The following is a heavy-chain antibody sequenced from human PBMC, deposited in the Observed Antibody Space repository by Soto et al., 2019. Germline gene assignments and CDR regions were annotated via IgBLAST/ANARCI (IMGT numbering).Heavy chain of an antibody. CDR1: GGSISSGGYS. CDR2: IYHSGST. J-gene: IGHJ5*02. V-gene: IGHV4-30-2*01. D-gene: IGHD3-3*02. Sequence: TLSLTCAVSGGSISSGGYSWSWIRQPPGKGLEWIGYIYHSGSTYYNPSLKSRVTISVDRSKNQFSLKLSSVTAADTAVYYCARVIPISWFDPWGQGTLVTVSS. CDR3: ARVIPISWFDP.